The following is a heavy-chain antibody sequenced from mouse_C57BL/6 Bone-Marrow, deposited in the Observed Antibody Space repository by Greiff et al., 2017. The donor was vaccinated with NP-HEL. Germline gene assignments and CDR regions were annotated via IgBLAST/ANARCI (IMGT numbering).Heavy chain of an antibody. CDR3: ARSHYYGSSYRYFDV. D-gene: IGHD1-1*01. Sequence: QVQLKESGPELVKPGASVKISCKASGYAFSSSWMNWVKQRPGKGLEWIGRIYPGDGDTNYNGKFKGKATLTADKSSSTAYMQLSSLTSEDSAVYVCARSHYYGSSYRYFDVWGTGTTVTVSS. CDR2: IYPGDGDT. V-gene: IGHV1-82*01. J-gene: IGHJ1*03. CDR1: GYAFSSSW.